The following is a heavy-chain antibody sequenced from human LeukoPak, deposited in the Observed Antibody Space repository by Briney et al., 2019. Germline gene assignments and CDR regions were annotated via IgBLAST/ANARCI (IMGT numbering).Heavy chain of an antibody. Sequence: ASVTVSCTASGYTFTVYYMHWVRQAPGQGLEWMGWINPNSGGTNYAQKFQGRVTMTRDTSISTAYMELSRLRSDDTAVYYCARGGGWNDPFDYWGQGTLVTVSS. J-gene: IGHJ4*02. CDR1: GYTFTVYY. V-gene: IGHV1-2*02. CDR2: INPNSGGT. D-gene: IGHD1-1*01. CDR3: ARGGGWNDPFDY.